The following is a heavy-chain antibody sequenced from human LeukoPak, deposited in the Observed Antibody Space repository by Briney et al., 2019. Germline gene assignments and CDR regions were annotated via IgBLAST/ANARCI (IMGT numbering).Heavy chain of an antibody. D-gene: IGHD4-11*01. V-gene: IGHV3-15*01. CDR2: IKSKTYGETT. CDR3: TRGDQSVT. CDR1: GFTFSNDW. Sequence: NPGGSLRLSCAASGFTFSNDWMSWVHQAPGKGLEWVGRIKSKTYGETTDYAAPVKGRFTISRDDSKNTLYLQMNSLKTEDTAVYYCTRGDQSVTWGQGTLVTVSS. J-gene: IGHJ5*02.